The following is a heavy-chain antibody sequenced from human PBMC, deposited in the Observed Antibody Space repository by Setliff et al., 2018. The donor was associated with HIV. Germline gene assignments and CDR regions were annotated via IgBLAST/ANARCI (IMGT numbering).Heavy chain of an antibody. D-gene: IGHD6-13*01. Sequence: ASVKVSCKPSGYTFTTYGLSWVRQAPGHGLEWMGWISPNFGHTNYAQNFVGRVTMTTDTSTSTAYMELSSLRSGDTAVYYCARVRPLSSSWWSSDYYYYGMDVWGQGTTVTVSS. CDR3: ARVRPLSSSWWSSDYYYYGMDV. CDR2: ISPNFGHT. CDR1: GYTFTTYG. V-gene: IGHV1-18*01. J-gene: IGHJ6*02.